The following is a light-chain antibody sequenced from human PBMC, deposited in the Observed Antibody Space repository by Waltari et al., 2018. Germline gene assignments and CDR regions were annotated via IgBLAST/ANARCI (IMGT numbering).Light chain of an antibody. CDR1: QSVSRS. CDR2: GAS. Sequence: ELVLTHSLGILSLSPGQSATPACRASQSVSRSLAWYQQKPGQAPRPLIHGASIRATGIPDRFSGGGSGTDVSLTISRLEPEYFAVYYCQHYLRLPATFGQGTKVEIK. V-gene: IGKV3-20*01. J-gene: IGKJ1*01. CDR3: QHYLRLPAT.